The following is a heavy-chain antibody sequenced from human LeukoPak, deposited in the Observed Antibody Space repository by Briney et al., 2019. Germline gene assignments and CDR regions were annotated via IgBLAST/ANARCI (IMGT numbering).Heavy chain of an antibody. CDR1: GYSISSGYY. Sequence: PSETLSLTCTVSGYSISSGYYWGWIRQPPGKGLEWIGSIYHSGSTYYNPSLKSRVTISVDTSKNQFSLKLSSVTAADTAVYYCARGMVCSYGLFDYWGQGTLVTVSS. J-gene: IGHJ4*02. V-gene: IGHV4-38-2*02. CDR2: IYHSGST. CDR3: ARGMVCSYGLFDY. D-gene: IGHD5-18*01.